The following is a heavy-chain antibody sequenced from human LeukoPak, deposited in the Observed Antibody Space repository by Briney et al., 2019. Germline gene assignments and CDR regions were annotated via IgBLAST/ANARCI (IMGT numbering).Heavy chain of an antibody. CDR2: IIPSGHTT. J-gene: IGHJ4*02. V-gene: IGHV3-23*01. Sequence: GGSLRLSCAASGFTFSSHGMNWVRQAPGKGLEWVSGIIPSGHTTYYADSVRGRFTISRDNSRNTLYLQMNSLRAEDTAVYYCAKDDRWLQFCCWGQGTLVTVSA. D-gene: IGHD5-24*01. CDR3: AKDDRWLQFCC. CDR1: GFTFSSHG.